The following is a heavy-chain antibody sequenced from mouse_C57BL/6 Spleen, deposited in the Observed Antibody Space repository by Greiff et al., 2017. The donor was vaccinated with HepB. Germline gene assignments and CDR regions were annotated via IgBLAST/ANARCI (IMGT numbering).Heavy chain of an antibody. V-gene: IGHV3-6*01. CDR3: ARHVDYFDY. CDR2: ISYDGSN. D-gene: IGHD6-1*01. Sequence: VQLQQSGPGLVKPSQSLSLTCSVTGYSITSGYYWNWIRQFPGNKLEWMGYISYDGSNNYNPSLKNRISITRDTSKNQFFLKLNSVTTEDTATYYCARHVDYFDYWGQGTTLTVSS. CDR1: GYSITSGYY. J-gene: IGHJ2*01.